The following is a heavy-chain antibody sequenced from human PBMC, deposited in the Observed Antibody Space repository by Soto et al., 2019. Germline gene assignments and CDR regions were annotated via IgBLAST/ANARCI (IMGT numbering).Heavy chain of an antibody. CDR2: IYSGGST. V-gene: IGHV3-66*01. CDR3: ARMQTYYYDSSGYPREDY. Sequence: EVQLLESGGGLVQPGGSLRLPCVASGFTFRSHAMTWVRQAPGKGLEWVSVIYSGGSTYYADSVKGRFTISRDNSKNTLYLQMNSLRAEDTAVYYCARMQTYYYDSSGYPREDYWGQGTLVTVSS. J-gene: IGHJ4*02. D-gene: IGHD3-22*01. CDR1: GFTFRSHA.